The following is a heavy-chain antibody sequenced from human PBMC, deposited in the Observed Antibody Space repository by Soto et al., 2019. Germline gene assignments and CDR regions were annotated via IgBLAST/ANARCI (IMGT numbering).Heavy chain of an antibody. Sequence: ASVKVSCKASGYTFTSYGISWVRQAPGQGLEWMGWISAYNGNTNYAQKLQGRVTMTTDTSTSTAYMELRSLRSDDTAVYCCARLISHYKSSSGWPFFDYWGQGTLVTVSS. CDR2: ISAYNGNT. CDR1: GYTFTSYG. D-gene: IGHD6-19*01. J-gene: IGHJ4*02. V-gene: IGHV1-18*01. CDR3: ARLISHYKSSSGWPFFDY.